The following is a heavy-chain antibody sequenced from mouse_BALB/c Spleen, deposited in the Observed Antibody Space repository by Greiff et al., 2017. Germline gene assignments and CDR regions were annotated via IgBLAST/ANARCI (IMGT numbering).Heavy chain of an antibody. Sequence: VKLVESGPELVKPGASVKISCKASGYAFSSSWMNWVKQRPGQGLEWIGRIYPGDGDTNYNGKFKGKATLTANKSSSTAYMQLSSLTSVDSAVYFCASSYYGDAMDYWGQGTSVTVSS. CDR2: IYPGDGDT. CDR1: GYAFSSSW. J-gene: IGHJ4*01. D-gene: IGHD1-1*01. V-gene: IGHV1-82*01. CDR3: ASSYYGDAMDY.